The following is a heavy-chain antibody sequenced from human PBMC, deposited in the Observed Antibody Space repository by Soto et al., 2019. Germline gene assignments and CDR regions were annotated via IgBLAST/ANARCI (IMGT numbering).Heavy chain of an antibody. J-gene: IGHJ4*02. D-gene: IGHD6-13*01. CDR2: INHSGST. CDR1: GGSFSGYY. V-gene: IGHV4-34*01. CDR3: ARGGIAAAGSLLWYFDY. Sequence: QVQLQQWGAGLLKPSETLSLTCAVYGGSFSGYYWSWIRQPPGKGLEWIGEINHSGSTNYNPSLKCRVTVSIGTSKSQFSLKRISVTAADTAMYYCARGGIAAAGSLLWYFDYWGEGTLVTVSS.